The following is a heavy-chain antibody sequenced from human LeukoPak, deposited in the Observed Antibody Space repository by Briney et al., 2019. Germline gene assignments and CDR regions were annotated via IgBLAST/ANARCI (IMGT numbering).Heavy chain of an antibody. V-gene: IGHV7-4-1*02. CDR2: INTKTWGP. D-gene: IGHD2-2*01. CDR1: GYTFTRYA. Sequence: ASVKVSCKTSGYTFTRYACNWVRQARAQGLEWVGLINTKTWGPTYAHGFTGRFVLSLDTSVTAAYLQISSLKDEDTTAYYCARSGLWTYHPAFDIWGQGTMVTVSS. J-gene: IGHJ3*02. CDR3: ARSGLWTYHPAFDI.